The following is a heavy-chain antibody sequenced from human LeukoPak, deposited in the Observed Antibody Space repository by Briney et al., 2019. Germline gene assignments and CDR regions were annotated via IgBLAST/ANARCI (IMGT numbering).Heavy chain of an antibody. CDR2: INPSGGST. V-gene: IGHV1-46*01. J-gene: IGHJ4*02. Sequence: ASVKVSCKASGYTFTSYYMHWVRQAPGQGLEWMGIINPSGGSTSYGQKLQGRVTMTTDTSTSTAYMELRSLRSDDTAVYYCARDYTGYFDYWGQGTLVTVSS. CDR1: GYTFTSYY. CDR3: ARDYTGYFDY.